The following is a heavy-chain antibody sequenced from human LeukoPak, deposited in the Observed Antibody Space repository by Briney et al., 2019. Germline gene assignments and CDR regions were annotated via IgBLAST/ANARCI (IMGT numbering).Heavy chain of an antibody. V-gene: IGHV4-39*01. CDR1: GGSISSSSYY. Sequence: SETLSLTCTVSGGSISSSSYYWGWIRQPPGKGLEWIGSIYYSGSTYYNPSLKSRVTISVDTSKNQFSLKLSSVTAADTAVYYCARLVYGDYDLYYYYYMDVWGKGTTVTVSS. J-gene: IGHJ6*03. D-gene: IGHD4-17*01. CDR2: IYYSGST. CDR3: ARLVYGDYDLYYYYYMDV.